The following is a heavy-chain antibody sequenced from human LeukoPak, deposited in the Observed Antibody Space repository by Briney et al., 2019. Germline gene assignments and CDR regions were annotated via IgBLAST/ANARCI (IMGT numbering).Heavy chain of an antibody. V-gene: IGHV3-74*01. CDR1: GFTFSSYS. J-gene: IGHJ4*02. CDR2: INSDGSST. D-gene: IGHD2-8*02. CDR3: ARDSTGTFDY. Sequence: PGGSLRLSCAASGFTFSSYSMNWVRQAPGKGLEWVSRINSDGSSTSYADSVKGRFTISRDNAKNTLYLQMNSLRAEDTAVYYCARDSTGTFDYWGQGTLVTVSS.